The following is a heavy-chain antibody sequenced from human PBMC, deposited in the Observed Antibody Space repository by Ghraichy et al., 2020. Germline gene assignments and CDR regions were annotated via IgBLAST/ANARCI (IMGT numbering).Heavy chain of an antibody. CDR1: GGSFSGYY. Sequence: SQTLSLTCAVYGGSFSGYYWSWIRQPPGKGLEWIGEINHSGSTNYNPSLKSRVTISVDTSKNQFSLKLSSVTAADTAVYYCAGGFWYSIFRTGLDVWGQGTTVTVSS. J-gene: IGHJ6*02. V-gene: IGHV4-34*01. CDR3: AGGFWYSIFRTGLDV. CDR2: INHSGST. D-gene: IGHD6-13*01.